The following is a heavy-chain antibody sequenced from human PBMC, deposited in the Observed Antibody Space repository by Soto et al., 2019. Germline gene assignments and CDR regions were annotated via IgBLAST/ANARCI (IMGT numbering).Heavy chain of an antibody. D-gene: IGHD6-25*01. CDR1: GYTFSDFD. Sequence: QAHLEQSGAEVKRPGASVKVSCKASGYTFSDFDINWLRQASGQGPEWMGWLNAKSGDTFFAQRCQGKFNMTWDTSLSTAYVEVGSLTSDDTAMYYCARGNPFKYAGFDVWGQGTTVAVSS. CDR3: ARGNPFKYAGFDV. V-gene: IGHV1-8*01. J-gene: IGHJ6*02. CDR2: LNAKSGDT.